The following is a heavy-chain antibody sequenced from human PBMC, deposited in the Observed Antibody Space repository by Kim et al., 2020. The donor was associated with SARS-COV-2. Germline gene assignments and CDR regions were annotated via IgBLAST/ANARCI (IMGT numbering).Heavy chain of an antibody. CDR1: GYSFTSYW. D-gene: IGHD3-22*01. CDR2: IYPGDSDT. Sequence: GESLKISCKGSGYSFTSYWIGWVRQMPGKGLEWMGIIYPGDSDTRYSPSFQGQVTISADKSISTAYLQWSSLKASDTAMYYCARHTQSNYYDSSGYYYGPAPGDFDYWGQGTLVTVSS. CDR3: ARHTQSNYYDSSGYYYGPAPGDFDY. V-gene: IGHV5-51*01. J-gene: IGHJ4*02.